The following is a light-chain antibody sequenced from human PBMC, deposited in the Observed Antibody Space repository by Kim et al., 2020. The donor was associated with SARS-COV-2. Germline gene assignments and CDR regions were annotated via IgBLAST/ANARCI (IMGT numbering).Light chain of an antibody. CDR2: EVS. CDR1: SSDVGSYNL. Sequence: QSITISCSGTSSDVGSYNLVSWYQQHPAKAPKLMIYEVSKRPSGVSNRCSGSKTGNTASLTISGLQAEDEADYYCCSYAGSSTFVVFGGGTQLTVL. J-gene: IGLJ2*01. CDR3: CSYAGSSTFVV. V-gene: IGLV2-23*02.